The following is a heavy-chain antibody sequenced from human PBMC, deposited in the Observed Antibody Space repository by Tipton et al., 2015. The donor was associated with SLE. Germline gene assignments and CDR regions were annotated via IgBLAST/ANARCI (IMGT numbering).Heavy chain of an antibody. V-gene: IGHV1-3*01. J-gene: IGHJ4*02. Sequence: QVQLVQSGAEVEKPGASVKVSCKASGYTFTSYAMHWVRQAPGQRLEWMGWINAGNGNTKCSQKFQGRVTITRDTSATTAYMELSSLTSEDTAVYYCAREGIAPRTFDYWGQGTLVTVSS. CDR2: INAGNGNT. CDR3: AREGIAPRTFDY. D-gene: IGHD6-6*01. CDR1: GYTFTSYA.